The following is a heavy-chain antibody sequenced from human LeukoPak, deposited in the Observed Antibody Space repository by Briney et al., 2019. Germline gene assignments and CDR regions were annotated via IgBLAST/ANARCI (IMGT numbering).Heavy chain of an antibody. V-gene: IGHV4-34*01. D-gene: IGHD5-12*01. Sequence: SETLSLTCAVYGGSFSGYYWSWIRQPPGKGLEWIGEINHSGSTNYNPSLKSRVTISVDTSKNQFSLKLSSVTAADTAVYYCARGSAMDIVAPFDYWGQGTLVTVSS. J-gene: IGHJ4*02. CDR3: ARGSAMDIVAPFDY. CDR1: GGSFSGYY. CDR2: INHSGST.